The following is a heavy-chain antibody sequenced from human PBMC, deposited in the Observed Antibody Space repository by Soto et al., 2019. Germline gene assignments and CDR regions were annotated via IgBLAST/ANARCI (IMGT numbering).Heavy chain of an antibody. CDR1: GADINTYS. CDR2: IYTSASI. Sequence: SETLSLTCSVSGADINTYSWTWIRQPAGKGLEWIGRIYTSASINYNPSLKGRITLSVDTSTNQVSLRLASVTAADTAIYYCARDREAGYNFYYGMDVWGQGTTVTVSS. CDR3: ARDREAGYNFYYGMDV. J-gene: IGHJ6*02. V-gene: IGHV4-4*07. D-gene: IGHD6-19*01.